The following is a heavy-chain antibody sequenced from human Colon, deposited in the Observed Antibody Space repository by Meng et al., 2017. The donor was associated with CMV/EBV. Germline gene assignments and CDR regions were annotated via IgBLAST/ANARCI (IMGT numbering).Heavy chain of an antibody. CDR3: GRAGARGVPIDV. Sequence: RQGSGPGLVKPSELLSLTCTVSGGSISGHYWTWIRRPAGEGLQWLGRIYSNGRIDENYSLRSRVTISVDTSKNQLSLRLTSVTAADTAVYYCGRAGARGVPIDVWGRGTLVTVSS. CDR2: IYSNGRI. CDR1: GGSISGHY. V-gene: IGHV4-4*07. D-gene: IGHD3-10*01. J-gene: IGHJ1*01.